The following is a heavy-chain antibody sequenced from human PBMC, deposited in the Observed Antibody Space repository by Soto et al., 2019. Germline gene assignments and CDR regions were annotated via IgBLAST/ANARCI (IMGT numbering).Heavy chain of an antibody. V-gene: IGHV3-21*01. CDR2: ITSSSSYI. CDR3: VRARSTDSRPDY. Sequence: GSLRLSSAAAGFTFSLYSMIWVRQAPGKGLEWVASITSSSSYIYYEDSLKGRFTISRDNAKNSLFLQLDSLRAEDTAVYFCVRARSTDSRPDYWGQGTLVTVSS. CDR1: GFTFSLYS. J-gene: IGHJ4*02. D-gene: IGHD3-22*01.